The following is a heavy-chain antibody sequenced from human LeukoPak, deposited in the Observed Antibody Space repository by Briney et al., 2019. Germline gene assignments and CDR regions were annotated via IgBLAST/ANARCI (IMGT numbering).Heavy chain of an antibody. CDR2: INHSGST. V-gene: IGHV4-34*01. J-gene: IGHJ3*02. D-gene: IGHD2-2*01. CDR3: AREGDPIVVVPAAIAAFVI. CDR1: GGSFSGYY. Sequence: SETLSLTCAVYGGSFSGYYWSWIRQPPGKGLEWIGEINHSGSTNYNPSLKSRVTISVDTSKNQFSLKLSSVTAADTAVYYCAREGDPIVVVPAAIAAFVIWGQGTMVTVSS.